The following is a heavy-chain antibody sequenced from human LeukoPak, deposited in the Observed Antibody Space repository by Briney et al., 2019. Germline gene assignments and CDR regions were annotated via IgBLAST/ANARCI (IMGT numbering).Heavy chain of an antibody. CDR1: GGSFSGYY. D-gene: IGHD3-16*02. CDR2: INHSGST. J-gene: IGHJ4*02. Sequence: SETLSLTCAVYGGSFSGYYWSWIRQPPGKGLEWIGEINHSGSTNYNPSLKSRVTISVDTSKNQFSLKLSSVTAADTAVYYCARRPLAYVWGSYRWYFDYWGQGTLVTVSS. V-gene: IGHV4-34*01. CDR3: ARRPLAYVWGSYRWYFDY.